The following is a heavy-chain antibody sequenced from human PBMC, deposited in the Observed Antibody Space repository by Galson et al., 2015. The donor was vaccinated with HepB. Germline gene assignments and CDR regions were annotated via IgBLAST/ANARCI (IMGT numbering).Heavy chain of an antibody. CDR3: ARHGPPEYYDSSGYHDY. D-gene: IGHD3-22*01. J-gene: IGHJ4*02. CDR2: IDPSDSYT. Sequence: QSGAEVKKPGESLRISCKGSGYSFTSYWISWVRQMPGKGLEWMGRIDPSDSYTNYSPSFQGHVTISADKSISTAYLQWSSLKASDTAVYYCARHGPPEYYDSSGYHDYWGQGTLVTVSS. CDR1: GYSFTSYW. V-gene: IGHV5-10-1*01.